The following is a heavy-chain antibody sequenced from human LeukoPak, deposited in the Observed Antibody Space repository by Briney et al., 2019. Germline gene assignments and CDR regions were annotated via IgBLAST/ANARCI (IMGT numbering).Heavy chain of an antibody. CDR3: AKDLDFWTAYTPPGV. CDR2: IRYDGSNK. J-gene: IGHJ6*04. V-gene: IGHV3-30*02. Sequence: GGSLRLSCAASGFTFSSSGMHWVRQAPGKGLEWVSVIRYDGSNKYYADSVKGRFTIPRDNSKNTLYPQMNSLRAEDTAVYFCAKDLDFWTAYTPPGVWGKGTTVTVSS. D-gene: IGHD3/OR15-3a*01. CDR1: GFTFSSSG.